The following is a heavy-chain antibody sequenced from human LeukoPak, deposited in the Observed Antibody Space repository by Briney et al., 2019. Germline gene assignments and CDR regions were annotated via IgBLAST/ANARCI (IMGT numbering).Heavy chain of an antibody. J-gene: IGHJ4*02. V-gene: IGHV3-7*01. Sequence: GGSLRLSCAASGFTFSNYWMSWVRQAPGKGLEWVANIKEDGSEKYYVDSVKGRFTISRDNARNSLYLQMNSLRAEDTAVYYCASGRQLGYGAQETLVTVS. CDR2: IKEDGSEK. CDR3: ASGRQLGY. D-gene: IGHD6-13*01. CDR1: GFTFSNYW.